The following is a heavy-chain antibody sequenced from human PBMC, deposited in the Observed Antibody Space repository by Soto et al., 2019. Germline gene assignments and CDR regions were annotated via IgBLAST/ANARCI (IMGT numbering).Heavy chain of an antibody. D-gene: IGHD6-19*01. J-gene: IGHJ5*02. Sequence: ASAEPCCKESGLAIASSSRRWVHQAKRQRLEWMGWINADNGNTNYAQKLQSRVTMTRDTSTSTAYMELRSLRSDDTAVYYCARELGWSGPPIAVAGLVSFDFDPWGQGTLVTVSS. CDR2: INADNGNT. CDR1: GLAIASSS. CDR3: ARELGWSGPPIAVAGLVSFDFDP. V-gene: IGHV1-18*01.